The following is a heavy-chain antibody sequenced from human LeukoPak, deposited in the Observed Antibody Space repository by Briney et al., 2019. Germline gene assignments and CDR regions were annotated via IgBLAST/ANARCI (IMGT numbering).Heavy chain of an antibody. CDR2: IKQDGSEK. J-gene: IGHJ3*02. Sequence: PGGSLRLSCAASGFTFSSYWMSWVRQAPGKGLEWVANIKQDGSEKYYVDSVKGRFTISRDNAKNSPYLQMNSLRAEDTAVYYCARDSGLNYYDTVNAFDIWGQGTMVTVSS. D-gene: IGHD3-22*01. V-gene: IGHV3-7*04. CDR1: GFTFSSYW. CDR3: ARDSGLNYYDTVNAFDI.